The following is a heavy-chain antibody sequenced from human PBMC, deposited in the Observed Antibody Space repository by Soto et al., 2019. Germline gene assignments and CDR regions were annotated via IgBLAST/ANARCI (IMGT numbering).Heavy chain of an antibody. CDR2: ISWNSGSI. Sequence: GGSLRLSCAASGFTFDDYAMHWVRQAPGKGLEWVSGISWNSGSIGYADSVKGRFTISRDNAKNSLYLQMNSLRAEDTALYYCEKDIATTGYYYMDVWGKGTTDPVSS. CDR1: GFTFDDYA. V-gene: IGHV3-9*01. J-gene: IGHJ6*03. D-gene: IGHD5-12*01. CDR3: EKDIATTGYYYMDV.